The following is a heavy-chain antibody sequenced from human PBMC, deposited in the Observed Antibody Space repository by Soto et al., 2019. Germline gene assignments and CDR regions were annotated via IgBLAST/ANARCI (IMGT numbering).Heavy chain of an antibody. V-gene: IGHV4-4*07. CDR1: GGSISDYY. D-gene: IGHD2-15*01. J-gene: IGHJ5*02. Sequence: LSLTCTVSGGSISDYYWTWIRQPAGKGLEWIGRISTSGSTNYSPSLKSRVTLSVDTSKNQFSLKLNSVTAADTAVYYCARDLGGNNWFDPWGQGTLVTVSS. CDR3: ARDLGGNNWFDP. CDR2: ISTSGST.